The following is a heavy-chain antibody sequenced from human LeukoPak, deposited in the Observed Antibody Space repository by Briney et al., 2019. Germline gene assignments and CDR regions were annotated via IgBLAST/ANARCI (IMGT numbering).Heavy chain of an antibody. CDR2: IYYSGST. J-gene: IGHJ4*02. Sequence: NPSETLSLTCTVSGGSINSYYWSWIRQPPGKGLEWIGYIYYSGSTNYNPSLKSRVTISVDTSKNQFSLKLSSVTAADTAVYFCARGVADYGDSYYFDYWGQGTLVAVSS. CDR1: GGSINSYY. D-gene: IGHD4-17*01. V-gene: IGHV4-59*01. CDR3: ARGVADYGDSYYFDY.